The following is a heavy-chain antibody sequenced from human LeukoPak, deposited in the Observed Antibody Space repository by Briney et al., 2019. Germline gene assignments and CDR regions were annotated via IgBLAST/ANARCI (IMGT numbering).Heavy chain of an antibody. CDR2: IRSKAYGGTT. CDR1: GFTFGDYA. CDR3: TREKPVGADPYYFDY. V-gene: IGHV3-49*03. J-gene: IGHJ4*02. Sequence: PGRSPRLSCTASGFTFGDYAMSWFRQAPGKGLEWVGFIRSKAYGGTTEYAASVKGRFTISRDDSKSIAYLQMNSLKTEDTAVYYCTREKPVGADPYYFDYWGQGTLVTVSS. D-gene: IGHD1-26*01.